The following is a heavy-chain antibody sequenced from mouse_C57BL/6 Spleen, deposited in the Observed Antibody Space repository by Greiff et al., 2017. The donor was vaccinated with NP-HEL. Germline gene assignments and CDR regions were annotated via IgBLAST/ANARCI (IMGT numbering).Heavy chain of an antibody. CDR2: IDPSDSET. V-gene: IGHV1-52*01. CDR1: GYTFTSYW. D-gene: IGHD4-1*01. CDR3: ASNHVYWYFDV. J-gene: IGHJ1*03. Sequence: QVQLKQPGAELVRPGSSVKLSCKASGYTFTSYWMHWVKQRPIQGLEWIGNIDPSDSETHYNQKFKDKATLTVDKSSSTAYMQLSSLTSEDSAVYYCASNHVYWYFDVWGTGTTVTVSS.